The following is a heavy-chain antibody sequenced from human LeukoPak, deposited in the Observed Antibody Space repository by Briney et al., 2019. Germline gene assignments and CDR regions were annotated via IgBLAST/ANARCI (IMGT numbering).Heavy chain of an antibody. J-gene: IGHJ3*01. CDR3: ARAVPIGTGWDAFDV. V-gene: IGHV3-53*01. D-gene: IGHD6-19*01. Sequence: QAGGSLRLSCSASGFTVSSNYMSWVRQAPGKGLEWASVIYSGGSTYYADSVKGRFTISRDNPKNTVYLQMNSLRAEDTAVYFCARAVPIGTGWDAFDVWGQGTLVTVSS. CDR1: GFTVSSNY. CDR2: IYSGGST.